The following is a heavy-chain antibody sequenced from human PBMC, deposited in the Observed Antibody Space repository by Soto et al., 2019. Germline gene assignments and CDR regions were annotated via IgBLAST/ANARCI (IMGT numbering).Heavy chain of an antibody. CDR3: ARDPGSDFDY. CDR1: GFTFSSYA. Sequence: QVQLVESGGGVVQPGRSPRLSCAASGFTFSSYAMHWVRQAPGKGLEWVAVISYDGSKKYYADSVKGRFTISRDNSKNTLYLKMNSLRAKDTAVYYCARDPGSDFDYWGQGTLVTVSS. J-gene: IGHJ4*02. V-gene: IGHV3-30-3*01. D-gene: IGHD3-10*01. CDR2: ISYDGSKK.